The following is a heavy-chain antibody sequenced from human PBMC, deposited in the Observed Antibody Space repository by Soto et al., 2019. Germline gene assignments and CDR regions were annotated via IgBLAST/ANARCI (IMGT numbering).Heavy chain of an antibody. V-gene: IGHV2-5*02. CDR1: GFSLSTTGVG. J-gene: IGHJ5*02. Sequence: QITLKESGPPLVRPTQPLTLTCTFSGFSLSTTGVGVGWVRQPPGKAPEWLALTYWDDDKRYSPSLENRLSIIKDTSKNQVVLIMTNLDPVDTATYYCVRRPVRGTTFFDPWGQGILVTVSS. D-gene: IGHD3-10*01. CDR3: VRRPVRGTTFFDP. CDR2: TYWDDDK.